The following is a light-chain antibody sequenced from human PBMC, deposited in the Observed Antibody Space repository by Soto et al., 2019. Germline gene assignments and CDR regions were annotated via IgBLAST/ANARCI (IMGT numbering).Light chain of an antibody. Sequence: IVLTQSPATLSLSPWERATLSCRASQSGNSYLAWYQQKPGLAPKLRSHAASSRATGGPARFSGSGSGTDVTLTISSLEPEDFAVDYCQQRSSWPGTFGQGTKVDIK. CDR3: QQRSSWPGT. CDR2: AAS. V-gene: IGKV3-11*01. CDR1: QSGNSY. J-gene: IGKJ1*01.